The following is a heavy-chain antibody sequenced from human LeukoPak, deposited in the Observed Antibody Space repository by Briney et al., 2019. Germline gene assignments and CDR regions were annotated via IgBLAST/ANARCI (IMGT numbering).Heavy chain of an antibody. CDR1: GYTFTSYD. J-gene: IGHJ3*02. CDR3: AVHGGNPKESAFDI. V-gene: IGHV1-8*01. CDR2: MNPNSAHT. D-gene: IGHD4-23*01. Sequence: ASVKVSCKASGYTFTSYDIHWVRQAAGHGLEWMGWMNPNSAHTGHAQKFQGRVTMTRDTSMNTAYMELSGLTSEDTAIYYCAVHGGNPKESAFDIWGQGTMVTVSS.